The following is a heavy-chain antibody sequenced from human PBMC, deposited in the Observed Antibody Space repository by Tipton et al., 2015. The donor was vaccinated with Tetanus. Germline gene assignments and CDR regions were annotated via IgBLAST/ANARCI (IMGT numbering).Heavy chain of an antibody. Sequence: LRLSCAVSGGSISGDYWSWIRQPAGKGLEWIGRIYTSGSTNYNPSLKSRVTMSVDTSKNQFSLKLSSVTAADTAIYYCAGDGQPGYYYGMDVWGQGTTVTVSS. CDR3: AGDGQPGYYYGMDV. V-gene: IGHV4-4*07. D-gene: IGHD1-14*01. CDR2: IYTSGST. CDR1: GGSISGDY. J-gene: IGHJ6*02.